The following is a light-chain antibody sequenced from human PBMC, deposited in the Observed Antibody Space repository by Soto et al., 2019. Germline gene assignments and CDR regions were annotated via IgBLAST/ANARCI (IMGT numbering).Light chain of an antibody. Sequence: FTQSPATLSLSPGKRAALSCRASRSGGTYVAWYQQKPGQAPRLLIYDASTRDYDVPARFSGSGSGTEFTLTISSLQSEDFAVYYCQRCNNWPLTFGGGTKVDIK. V-gene: IGKV3D-15*01. J-gene: IGKJ4*01. CDR1: RSGGTY. CDR3: QRCNNWPLT. CDR2: DAS.